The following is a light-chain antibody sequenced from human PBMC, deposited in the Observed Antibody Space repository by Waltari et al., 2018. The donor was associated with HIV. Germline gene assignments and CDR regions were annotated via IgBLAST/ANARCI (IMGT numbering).Light chain of an antibody. J-gene: IGLJ1*01. CDR1: NSNIGRTF. V-gene: IGLV1-47*01. CDR2: RNH. Sequence: QSGLTQPPPASRTPEQRLSISCAATNSNIGRTFVFCYRQIPGAAPTLLVYRNHQRPSGVGDRFSGSRSGASASLVISGLRVEDEADYYCASWDDGLRGHVFGSGTTVSV. CDR3: ASWDDGLRGHV.